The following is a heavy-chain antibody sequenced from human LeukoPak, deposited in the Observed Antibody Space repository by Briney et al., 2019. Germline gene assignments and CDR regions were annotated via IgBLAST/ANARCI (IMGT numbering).Heavy chain of an antibody. J-gene: IGHJ4*02. CDR1: AFTFSTYG. CDR2: IRYDGSNK. V-gene: IGHV3-30*02. Sequence: GGSLRLSCAASAFTFSTYGMHWVRQAPGKGLEWVAFIRYDGSNKYYADSVKGRFTISRDNSKNTLYLQMNSLRAEDTAVYYCAKDLDLNSGWSFDYWGQGTLVTVSS. D-gene: IGHD6-19*01. CDR3: AKDLDLNSGWSFDY.